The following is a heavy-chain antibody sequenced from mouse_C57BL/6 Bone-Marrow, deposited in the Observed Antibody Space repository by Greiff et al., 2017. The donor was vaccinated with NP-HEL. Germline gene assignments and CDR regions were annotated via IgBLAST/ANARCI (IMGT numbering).Heavy chain of an antibody. CDR3: ARGPTTVVAMPYAMDY. Sequence: QVQLQQSGAELVKPGASVKISCKASGYAFSSYWMNWVKQRPGKGLEWIGQIYPGDGDTNYNGKFKGKATLTADKSSSTAYMQLSSLTSEDSAVYFCARGPTTVVAMPYAMDYWGQGTSVTVSS. D-gene: IGHD1-1*01. CDR2: IYPGDGDT. J-gene: IGHJ4*01. V-gene: IGHV1-80*01. CDR1: GYAFSSYW.